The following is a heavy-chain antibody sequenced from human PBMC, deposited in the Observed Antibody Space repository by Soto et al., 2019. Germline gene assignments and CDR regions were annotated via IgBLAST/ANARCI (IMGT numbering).Heavy chain of an antibody. V-gene: IGHV1-69*01. Sequence: QVQLVQSGAEVKKLGSSVKVSCKASGGTFSSYAISWVRQAPGQGLEWMGGIIPIFGTANYAQKFQGRVTITADESTSTAYMELSSLRSEDTAVYYCAVEQLGTWYYGMDVWGQGTTVTVSS. D-gene: IGHD6-6*01. CDR1: GGTFSSYA. J-gene: IGHJ6*02. CDR3: AVEQLGTWYYGMDV. CDR2: IIPIFGTA.